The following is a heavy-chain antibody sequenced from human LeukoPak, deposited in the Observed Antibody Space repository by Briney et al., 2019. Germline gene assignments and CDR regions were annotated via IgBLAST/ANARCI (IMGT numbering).Heavy chain of an antibody. Sequence: ASVKVSCKASGYTFTSYAMNWVRQAPGQGLEWMGWINTNTGNPTYAQGFTGRFVFSLDTSASTAYLQISSLKAEDTAVYYCAREKYYGSGSYIDWFDPWGQGTLVTVSS. D-gene: IGHD3-10*01. J-gene: IGHJ5*02. CDR2: INTNTGNP. CDR3: AREKYYGSGSYIDWFDP. CDR1: GYTFTSYA. V-gene: IGHV7-4-1*02.